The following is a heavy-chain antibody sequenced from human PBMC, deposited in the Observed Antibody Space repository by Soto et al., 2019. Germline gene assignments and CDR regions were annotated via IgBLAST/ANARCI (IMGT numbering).Heavy chain of an antibody. CDR3: ARHGVGDILTGQPDY. CDR1: GYDFFNYW. CDR2: IYPGDSDT. Sequence: PGESLKISCKGSGYDFFNYWIGWVRQIPGKGLEWMGIIYPGDSDTRYSPSFQGQVTISADKSISTAYLQWSSLKASDTAMYYCARHGVGDILTGQPDYWGQGTLVTVSS. V-gene: IGHV5-51*01. D-gene: IGHD3-9*01. J-gene: IGHJ4*02.